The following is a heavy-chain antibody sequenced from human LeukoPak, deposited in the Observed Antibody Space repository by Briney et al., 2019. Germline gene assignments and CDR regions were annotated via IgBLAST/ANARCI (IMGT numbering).Heavy chain of an antibody. D-gene: IGHD5-12*01. Sequence: SVKVSCKASGGTFSNYTISWVRQAPGQGLEWMGAIISNSGTANYAQKFQGRLTITADKSTNTVYMELTSLKSEDTAVYFCARASAYDPPPPPKYYMDVWGKGTTVIVSS. V-gene: IGHV1-69*06. CDR2: IISNSGTA. CDR3: ARASAYDPPPPPKYYMDV. J-gene: IGHJ6*03. CDR1: GGTFSNYT.